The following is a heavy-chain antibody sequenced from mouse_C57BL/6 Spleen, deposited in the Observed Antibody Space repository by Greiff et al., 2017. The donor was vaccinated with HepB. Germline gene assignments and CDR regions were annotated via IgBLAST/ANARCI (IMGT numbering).Heavy chain of an antibody. Sequence: EVQLQQSGPELVKPGASVKISCKASGYTFTDYYMNWVKQSHGKSLEWIGDINPNNGGISYNQKFKGKATLTVDKSSSTAYMELRSLTSEDAAVYYCASQAFNWDVGAYWGQGTLVTVSA. V-gene: IGHV1-26*01. CDR2: INPNNGGI. D-gene: IGHD4-1*02. CDR3: ASQAFNWDVGAY. J-gene: IGHJ3*01. CDR1: GYTFTDYY.